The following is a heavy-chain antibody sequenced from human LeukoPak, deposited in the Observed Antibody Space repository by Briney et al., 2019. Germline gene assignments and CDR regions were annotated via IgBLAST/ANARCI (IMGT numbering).Heavy chain of an antibody. CDR1: GYTFTGYY. J-gene: IGHJ4*02. D-gene: IGHD3-3*01. V-gene: IGHV1-2*02. CDR3: ARGIPPQYYDFWSGQDY. CDR2: INPNSGGT. Sequence: ASVKVSCKASGYTFTGYYMHWVRQAPGQGLEWMGWINPNSGGTNYAQKFQGRVTMTRDTSISTAYMELSRLRSDDTAVYYCARGIPPQYYDFWSGQDYWGQGTLVTVSS.